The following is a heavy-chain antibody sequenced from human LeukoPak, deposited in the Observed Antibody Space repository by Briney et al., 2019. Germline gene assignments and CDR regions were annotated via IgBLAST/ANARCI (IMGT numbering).Heavy chain of an antibody. CDR3: ARARGIAAAGTAYYYYMDV. Sequence: GGSLRLSCAASGFTFSDYYMSWIRQAPGKGLEWVSYISSSGTTIYYADSVKGRFTISRDNAKNSLYLQMNSLRAEDTAVYYCARARGIAAAGTAYYYYMDVWGKGTTVTVSS. D-gene: IGHD6-13*01. J-gene: IGHJ6*03. V-gene: IGHV3-11*04. CDR1: GFTFSDYY. CDR2: ISSSGTTI.